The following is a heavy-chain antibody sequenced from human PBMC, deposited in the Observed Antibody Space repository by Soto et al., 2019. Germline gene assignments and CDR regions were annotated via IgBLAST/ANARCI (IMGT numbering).Heavy chain of an antibody. Sequence: QVHLQESGPGLVKPSETMSLTCTASGASIRNFYWNWVRQFPGKGLVWIGHIYTGERTNYNPSLKSRVTISVDTSKNQFSLKLSSVTVADTAVYYCAQTTGWPGFAYWGQGTLVAVSS. CDR1: GASIRNFY. CDR2: IYTGERT. D-gene: IGHD6-19*01. J-gene: IGHJ4*02. V-gene: IGHV4-4*09. CDR3: AQTTGWPGFAY.